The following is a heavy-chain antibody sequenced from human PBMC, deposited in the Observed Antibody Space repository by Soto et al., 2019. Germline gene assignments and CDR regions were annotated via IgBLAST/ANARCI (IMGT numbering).Heavy chain of an antibody. V-gene: IGHV4-59*01. Sequence: PSETLSLTCAGSGGSISGYYWSWIRQSPGKGLEWIGYIYYSGSTNYNPSLKSRVTISVDTSKNQFSLKLNSVTAADTAMYYCARSSAPYYVDSWGRGTLVTVS. J-gene: IGHJ4*02. CDR1: GGSISGYY. CDR2: IYYSGST. CDR3: ARSSAPYYVDS. D-gene: IGHD3-10*01.